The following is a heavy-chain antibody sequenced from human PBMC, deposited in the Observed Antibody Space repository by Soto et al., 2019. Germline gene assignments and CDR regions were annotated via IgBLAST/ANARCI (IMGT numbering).Heavy chain of an antibody. CDR1: GFTFSSCD. V-gene: IGHV3-23*01. Sequence: VQLLESGGGLVQPGGSLRLSCAASGFTFSSCDVSWVRQAPGKGLEWVSAISGSGAGTFYADSVKGRFTISRDNSRNTLYLQMNSLRAGDTAVYYCAKGMTIALRGGWGKVASYYYHGMDVWGQGTTVAVSS. D-gene: IGHD2-15*01. J-gene: IGHJ6*02. CDR2: ISGSGAGT. CDR3: AKGMTIALRGGWGKVASYYYHGMDV.